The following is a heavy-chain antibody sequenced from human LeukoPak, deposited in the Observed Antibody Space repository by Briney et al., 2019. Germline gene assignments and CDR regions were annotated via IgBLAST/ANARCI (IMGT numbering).Heavy chain of an antibody. V-gene: IGHV4-59*01. Sequence: SETLSLTCTVSGGSISSYYWSWIRQPPGKGLEWIGYIYYSGSTNYNPSLKSRVTISVDTSKNQFSLKLSSVTAADTAVYYCARGSRKGYDSSGYPWAWGQGTLVTVSS. CDR1: GGSISSYY. D-gene: IGHD3-22*01. CDR3: ARGSRKGYDSSGYPWA. CDR2: IYYSGST. J-gene: IGHJ4*02.